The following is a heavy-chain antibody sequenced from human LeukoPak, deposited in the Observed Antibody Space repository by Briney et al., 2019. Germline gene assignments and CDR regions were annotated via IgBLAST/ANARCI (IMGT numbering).Heavy chain of an antibody. V-gene: IGHV3-9*01. CDR3: AKDKGDHYYGSGSYSDY. J-gene: IGHJ4*02. Sequence: GGSLRLSCAASGFTFDDYAMHWVRQAPGKGLEWVSGISWNSGSIGYADSVEGRFTISRDNAKNSLYLQMNSLRAEDTALYYYAKDKGDHYYGSGSYSDYWGQGTLVTVSS. CDR2: ISWNSGSI. CDR1: GFTFDDYA. D-gene: IGHD3-10*01.